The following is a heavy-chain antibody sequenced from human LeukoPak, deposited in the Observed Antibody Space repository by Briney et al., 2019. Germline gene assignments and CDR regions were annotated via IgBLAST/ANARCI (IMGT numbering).Heavy chain of an antibody. CDR3: AKYTNDYVWGSYREHDY. D-gene: IGHD3-16*02. CDR1: GFTFSSYG. CDR2: ISYDGSNK. Sequence: GGSLRLSCAASGFTFSSYGMHWVRQAPGKGLEWVAVISYDGSNKYYADSVKGRFTISRDNSRNTLYLQMSSLRAEDTAVYYCAKYTNDYVWGSYREHDYWGQGTLVTVSS. J-gene: IGHJ4*02. V-gene: IGHV3-30*18.